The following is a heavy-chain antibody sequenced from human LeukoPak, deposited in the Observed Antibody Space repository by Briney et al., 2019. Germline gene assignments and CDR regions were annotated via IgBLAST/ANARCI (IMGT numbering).Heavy chain of an antibody. CDR3: AADLLYYYDSSGYQHHNDY. J-gene: IGHJ4*02. CDR2: IVVGSGNT. D-gene: IGHD3-22*01. V-gene: IGHV1-58*01. CDR1: GFTFTSSA. Sequence: GASVKVSCKASGFTFTSSAVQWVRQARGQRLEWIGWIVVGSGNTNYAQKFRESVTITRDMSTSTAYMKLSRLRSEDTAVYYCAADLLYYYDSSGYQHHNDYWGQGTLVTVSS.